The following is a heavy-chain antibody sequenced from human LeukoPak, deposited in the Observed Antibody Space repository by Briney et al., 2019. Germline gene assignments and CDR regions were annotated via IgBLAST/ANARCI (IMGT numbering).Heavy chain of an antibody. CDR2: INPSGGST. D-gene: IGHD1-20*01. CDR3: ARDPVYNWNDEHYFDY. Sequence: ASVKVSCKASGYTFTSYYMHWVRQAPGQGLEWMGIINPSGGSTSYAQKFQGRVTMTRDTSTSTVYMELSSLRSEDTAVYYCARDPVYNWNDEHYFDYWGQGTLVTVSS. J-gene: IGHJ4*02. CDR1: GYTFTSYY. V-gene: IGHV1-46*01.